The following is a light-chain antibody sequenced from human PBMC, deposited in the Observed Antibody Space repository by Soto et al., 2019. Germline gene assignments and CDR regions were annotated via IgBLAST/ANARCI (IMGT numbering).Light chain of an antibody. CDR1: SNDVGSYNL. CDR3: CSYSDSSTFV. V-gene: IGLV2-23*02. J-gene: IGLJ2*01. Sequence: QSALTQPASVSGSPGQSITISCTGTSNDVGSYNLVSWYQQHPGKAPKLMIYEASKRPSGVSNRFSGSKSGNTASLIISGLQAEDEADYYCCSYSDSSTFVFGGGTKLTVL. CDR2: EAS.